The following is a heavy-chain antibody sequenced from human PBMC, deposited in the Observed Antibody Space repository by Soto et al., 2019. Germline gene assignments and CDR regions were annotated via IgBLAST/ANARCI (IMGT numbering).Heavy chain of an antibody. CDR3: ASWLEREHAYDI. CDR2: LYDVDGT. D-gene: IGHD1-1*01. J-gene: IGHJ3*02. Sequence: DVQLVASGGXLIQPGGSLRLSCAALGLTVRGKKYITWVRQAPGKGLEWVSALYDVDGTYYADSAKGRFTISRDNSNNIIYLQMNSLGPDDTAVYYCASWLEREHAYDIWGLGTMVTVSS. CDR1: GLTVRGKKY. V-gene: IGHV3-53*01.